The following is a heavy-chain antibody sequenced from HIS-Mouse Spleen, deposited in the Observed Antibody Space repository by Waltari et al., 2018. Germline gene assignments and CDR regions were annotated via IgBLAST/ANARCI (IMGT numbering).Heavy chain of an antibody. D-gene: IGHD6-19*01. CDR2: IDWDDDK. CDR1: GFSLSTSGMC. J-gene: IGHJ4*02. Sequence: QVTLRESGPALVKPTQTLTLTCTFSGFSLSTSGMCVSWILQHPGKALEWLARIDWDDDKYYSTSLKTRLTISKDTSKNQVVLTMTNMDPVDTATYYCARIAEGYSSGWYAFDYWGQGTLVTVSS. V-gene: IGHV2-70*15. CDR3: ARIAEGYSSGWYAFDY.